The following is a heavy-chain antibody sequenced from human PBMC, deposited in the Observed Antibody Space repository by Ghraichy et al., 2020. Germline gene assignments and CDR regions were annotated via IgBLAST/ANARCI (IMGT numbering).Heavy chain of an antibody. Sequence: SETLSLTCTVSGGSISSYYWSWIRQPPGKGLEWIGYIYYSGSTNYNPSLKSRVTISVDTSKNQFSLKLSSVTAADTAVYYCARVEEDISGYYFDYWGQGTLVTVSS. CDR2: IYYSGST. J-gene: IGHJ4*02. V-gene: IGHV4-59*01. CDR1: GGSISSYY. CDR3: ARVEEDISGYYFDY. D-gene: IGHD2-15*01.